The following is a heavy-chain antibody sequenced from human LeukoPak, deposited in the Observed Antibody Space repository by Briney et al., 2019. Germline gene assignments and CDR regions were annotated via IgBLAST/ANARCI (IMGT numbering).Heavy chain of an antibody. CDR1: GGSISSYY. J-gene: IGHJ4*02. CDR2: IYYSGNT. Sequence: SKTLSLTCTVSGGSISSYYWSWIRQPPGKGLEWIGFIYYSGNTNYNPSLKSRVTISVDTSKNQFSLKLSSVTAADTAVYYCARDTLDYFDYWGQGTLVTVSS. V-gene: IGHV4-59*01. CDR3: ARDTLDYFDY.